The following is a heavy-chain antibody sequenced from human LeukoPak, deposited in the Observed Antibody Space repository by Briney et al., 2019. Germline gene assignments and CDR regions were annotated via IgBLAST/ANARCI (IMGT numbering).Heavy chain of an antibody. J-gene: IGHJ5*02. CDR3: ARSNYGSGSYYNT. V-gene: IGHV4-59*12. Sequence: SETLSLTCTVSGGSISSYYWSWVRQPPGKGLEWIGYIYYSGSTNYNPSLKSRVTISVDTSKNQFSLNLSSVTAADTAVYYCARSNYGSGSYYNTWGQGTLVTVSS. CDR1: GGSISSYY. CDR2: IYYSGST. D-gene: IGHD3-10*01.